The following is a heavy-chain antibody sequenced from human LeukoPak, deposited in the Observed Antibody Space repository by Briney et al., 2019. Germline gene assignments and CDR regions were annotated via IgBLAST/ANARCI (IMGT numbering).Heavy chain of an antibody. D-gene: IGHD3-10*01. V-gene: IGHV3-11*01. CDR2: ISSSGSTI. CDR3: ARDLTMVRGQYYYYGMDV. Sequence: GGSLRLSCAASGFTFSDYYMSWICQAPGKGLEWVSYISSSGSTIYYADSVKGRFTISRDNAKNSLYLQMNSLRAEDTAVYYCARDLTMVRGQYYYYGMDVWGQGTTVTVSS. J-gene: IGHJ6*02. CDR1: GFTFSDYY.